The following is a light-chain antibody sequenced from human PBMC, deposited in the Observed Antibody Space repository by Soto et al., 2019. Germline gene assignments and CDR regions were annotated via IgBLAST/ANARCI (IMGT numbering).Light chain of an antibody. CDR3: QQSFNLPRT. CDR2: AAS. Sequence: DVQMTQSPSSLSASVGDRVTFSCQASHDIGESINWYQHKPGQAPKLLLFAASNLHAGVPPRFSGSGSGTSFSLTIRSLQPEDFATYYCQQSFNLPRTFGPGTRVEFK. CDR1: HDIGES. J-gene: IGKJ1*01. V-gene: IGKV1-39*01.